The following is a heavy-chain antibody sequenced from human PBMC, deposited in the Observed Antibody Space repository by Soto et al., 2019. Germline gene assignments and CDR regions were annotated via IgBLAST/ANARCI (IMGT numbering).Heavy chain of an antibody. CDR2: IVVGSGNT. Sequence: SVKASCKASGFTFTNSAMQWVRQARGQRLEWIGWIVVGSGNTNYAQKFQERVTITRDMSTSTAYMELSSLRSEDTAVYYCARGNRKYCTNGVCYTEYCSGGSCYSGFDYWGQGTLVTVSS. D-gene: IGHD2-15*01. J-gene: IGHJ4*02. CDR1: GFTFTNSA. V-gene: IGHV1-58*02. CDR3: ARGNRKYCTNGVCYTEYCSGGSCYSGFDY.